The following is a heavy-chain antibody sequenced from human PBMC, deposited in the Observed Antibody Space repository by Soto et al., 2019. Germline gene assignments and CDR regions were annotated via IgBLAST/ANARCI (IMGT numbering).Heavy chain of an antibody. CDR1: GFTFGDYA. D-gene: IGHD3-22*01. J-gene: IGHJ4*02. CDR3: TRDYDSSGYYVGKIDY. V-gene: IGHV3-49*04. CDR2: IRSKAYGGTT. Sequence: GGSLRLSCSTSGFTFGDYAMIWVRQAPGKGLEWVGFIRSKAYGGTTVYAASVKGRFTISRDDSKSIAYLQMNSLKREDTAVYFCTRDYDSSGYYVGKIDYWGQGTMVTVYS.